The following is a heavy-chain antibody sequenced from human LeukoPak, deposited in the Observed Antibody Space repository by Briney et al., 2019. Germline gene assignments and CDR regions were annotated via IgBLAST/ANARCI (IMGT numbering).Heavy chain of an antibody. D-gene: IGHD3-3*01. V-gene: IGHV4-38-2*02. CDR1: GYSISSGYY. CDR2: IYHSGST. CDR3: ARDNERGYYDFWSGYPSLDY. J-gene: IGHJ4*02. Sequence: SETLSLTCAVSGYSISSGYYWGWIRQPPGKGLEWIGSIYHSGSTYYNPSLKSRVTISVDTSKNQFSLKLSSVTAADTAVYYCARDNERGYYDFWSGYPSLDYWGQGTLVTVSS.